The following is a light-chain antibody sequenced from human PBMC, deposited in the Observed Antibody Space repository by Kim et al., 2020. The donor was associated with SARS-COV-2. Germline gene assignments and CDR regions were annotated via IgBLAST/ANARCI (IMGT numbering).Light chain of an antibody. CDR3: AAWDDSLSGVV. CDR1: SSNIGSNY. Sequence: GQRVTTSCSGSSSNIGSNYVYWYQQLPGTAPKLLIYRNDQRPSGVPDRFSGSKSGTSASLAISGLRSEDEADYSCAAWDDSLSGVVFGGGTQLTVL. J-gene: IGLJ2*01. CDR2: RND. V-gene: IGLV1-47*01.